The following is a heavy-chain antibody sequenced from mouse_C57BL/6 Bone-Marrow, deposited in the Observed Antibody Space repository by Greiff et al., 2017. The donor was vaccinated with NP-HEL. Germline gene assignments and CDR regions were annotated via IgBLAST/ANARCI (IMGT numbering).Heavy chain of an antibody. CDR1: GYAFTNYL. CDR2: INPGSGGT. V-gene: IGHV1-54*01. D-gene: IGHD1-1*01. CDR3: ARSTVVATDWYFDV. Sequence: QVQLKESGAELVRPGTSVKVSCKASGYAFTNYLIEWVKQRPGQGLEWIGVINPGSGGTNYNEKFKGKATLTADKSSSTAYMQLSSLTSEDSAVYFCARSTVVATDWYFDVWGTGTTVTVSS. J-gene: IGHJ1*03.